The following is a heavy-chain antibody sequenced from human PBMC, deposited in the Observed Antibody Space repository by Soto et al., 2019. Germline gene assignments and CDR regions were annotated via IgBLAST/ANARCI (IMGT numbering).Heavy chain of an antibody. J-gene: IGHJ4*02. CDR3: ARYFHSSGYYYEQDY. D-gene: IGHD3-22*01. V-gene: IGHV1-46*01. Sequence: GASVKVSCKASGYTFTSYYMHWVRHAPGQGLEWMGIINPSGGSTSYAQKFQGRVTMTRDTSTSTVYMELSSLRSEDTAVYYCARYFHSSGYYYEQDYWGQGTLVTVSS. CDR2: INPSGGST. CDR1: GYTFTSYY.